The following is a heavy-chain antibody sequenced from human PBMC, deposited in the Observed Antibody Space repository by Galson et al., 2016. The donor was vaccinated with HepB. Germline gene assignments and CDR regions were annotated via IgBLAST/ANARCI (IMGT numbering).Heavy chain of an antibody. Sequence: LRLSCAVSGFMFSRSDMHWVRQAPGKGLEWVAVIWSDGSNRYYADSVQGRFTISRDNSKNTLFLQMNSLRAEDTAVYFCARDPHASGWAAYYFDAWGQGTLVTVSS. V-gene: IGHV3-33*01. D-gene: IGHD6-19*01. J-gene: IGHJ5*02. CDR2: IWSDGSNR. CDR3: ARDPHASGWAAYYFDA. CDR1: GFMFSRSD.